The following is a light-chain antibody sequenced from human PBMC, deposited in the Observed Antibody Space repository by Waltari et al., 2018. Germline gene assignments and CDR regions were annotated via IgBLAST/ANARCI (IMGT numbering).Light chain of an antibody. CDR3: QQYYRVPLT. Sequence: DIVMTQSPDSLAVSLGERATINCKSSQGILDGSNNRNSLAWYQQNPGQSPHLLIYWAATRESGVPDRFSGSGSGTDFSLTISSLQAEDVAVYYCQQYYRVPLTFGGGTKIEIK. CDR2: WAA. J-gene: IGKJ4*01. CDR1: QGILDGSNNRNS. V-gene: IGKV4-1*01.